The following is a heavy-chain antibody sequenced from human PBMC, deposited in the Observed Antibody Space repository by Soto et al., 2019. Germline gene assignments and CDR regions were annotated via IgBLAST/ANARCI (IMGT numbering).Heavy chain of an antibody. D-gene: IGHD4-17*01. CDR2: IYPSGKT. CDR3: ATVRWELHDAFDI. Sequence: QVQLQESGPGLVKPSQTLSLTCTVSGGSISTGGYYWSWIRQHPGRGLEWIGYIYPSGKTFSNPSLQSRVAISIDTSENQFSLKLSSVTAADTAVYYCATVRWELHDAFDIWGHGTMVSVSS. J-gene: IGHJ3*02. V-gene: IGHV4-31*03. CDR1: GGSISTGGYY.